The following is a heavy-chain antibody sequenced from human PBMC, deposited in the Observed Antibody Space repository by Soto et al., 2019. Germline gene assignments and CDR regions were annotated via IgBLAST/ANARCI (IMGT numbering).Heavy chain of an antibody. CDR1: GGSLSHYY. D-gene: IGHD5-12*01. CDR2: IKVDGST. CDR3: ARGQGGVVATH. V-gene: IGHV4-34*01. Sequence: QVQLQQWGAGLLKPSETLSLNCAVNGGSLSHYYWSWIRQPPGKGLEWIGEIKVDGSTNYSPSLRRRATISSDTSNNQFSLRLYAVTAADTGVYYCARGQGGVVATHWDQGTLVTVSS. J-gene: IGHJ4*02.